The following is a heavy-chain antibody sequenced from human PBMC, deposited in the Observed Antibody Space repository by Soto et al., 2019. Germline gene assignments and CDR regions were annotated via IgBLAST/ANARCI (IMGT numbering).Heavy chain of an antibody. V-gene: IGHV1-69*14. D-gene: IGHD6-19*01. CDR3: ARVAETGYTSGWYYFDY. Sequence: QVQLVQSGADVKKPGSSVKVSCEVSGGTFSNYAFTWVRQGPGQGLEWMGGIIPIFGTANYARQFKGRVAISADKSTTTTYMELSKLTSEGTAVYYCARVAETGYTSGWYYFDYWGQGSLVTVSS. CDR1: GGTFSNYA. J-gene: IGHJ4*02. CDR2: IIPIFGTA.